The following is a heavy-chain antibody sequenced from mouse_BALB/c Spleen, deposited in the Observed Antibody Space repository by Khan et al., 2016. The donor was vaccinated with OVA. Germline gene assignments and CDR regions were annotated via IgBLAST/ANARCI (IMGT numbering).Heavy chain of an antibody. J-gene: IGHJ3*01. CDR1: AYTFTDYN. CDR3: AREWGAWFAY. V-gene: IGHV1-77*01. CDR2: IYPGRNNT. Sequence: QVQLKGSGAELARPGASVKLSCKASAYTFTDYNIIWVKQRTGQGLEWIGEIYPGRNNTYYNEKFKGKATLTADKSSSTAYMQHSSLTSEESADYFCAREWGAWFAYWGQGTLVTVSA.